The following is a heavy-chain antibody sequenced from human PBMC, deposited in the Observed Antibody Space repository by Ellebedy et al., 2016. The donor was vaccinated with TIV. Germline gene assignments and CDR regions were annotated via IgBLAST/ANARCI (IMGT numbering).Heavy chain of an antibody. CDR3: AKDLHHWSANDR. V-gene: IGHV3-23*01. J-gene: IGHJ5*02. CDR1: GFTLRGNA. Sequence: GESLKISCAAFGFTLRGNAMSWVRQAPGKGLAWVSGFGGDLRTHYADPVKGRFTISRDDSQDTLFLEMNRLRVEDTAVYYCAKDLHHWSANDRWGQGTLVSVSS. D-gene: IGHD3-3*01. CDR2: FGGDLRT.